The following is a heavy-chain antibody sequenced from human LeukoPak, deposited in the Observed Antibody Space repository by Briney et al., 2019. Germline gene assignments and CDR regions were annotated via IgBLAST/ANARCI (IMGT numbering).Heavy chain of an antibody. D-gene: IGHD3-22*01. CDR1: GFTFSSYA. V-gene: IGHV3-30*04. Sequence: GGSLRLSCAASGFTFSSYAMHWVRQAPGKGLEWVAVISYDGSNKYYADSVKGRFTISRDNSKNTLYLQMNSLRAEDTAVYYCAKDLGDYDSTFDYWGQGTLVTVSS. CDR2: ISYDGSNK. CDR3: AKDLGDYDSTFDY. J-gene: IGHJ4*02.